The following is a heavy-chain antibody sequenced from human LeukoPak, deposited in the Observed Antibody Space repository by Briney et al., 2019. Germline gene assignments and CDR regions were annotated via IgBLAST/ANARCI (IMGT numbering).Heavy chain of an antibody. CDR2: IYYSGST. CDR1: GGSISSYY. CDR3: ARDRTYSGSSTTYYYGMDV. J-gene: IGHJ6*02. V-gene: IGHV4-59*12. D-gene: IGHD6-6*01. Sequence: SETLSLTCTVSGGSISSYYWSWIRQPPGKGLEWIGYIYYSGSTNYNPSLKSRVTISVDTSKNQFSLKLSSVTAADTAVYYCARDRTYSGSSTTYYYGMDVWGQGTTVTVSS.